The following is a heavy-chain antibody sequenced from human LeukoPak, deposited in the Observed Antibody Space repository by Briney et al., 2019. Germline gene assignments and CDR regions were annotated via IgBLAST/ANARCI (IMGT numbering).Heavy chain of an antibody. Sequence: PGGSLRLSCAASGFTFSSYSMNWVRQAPGKGLEWVSYISSSSSTIYYADSVKGRFTISRDNAKNSLYLQMNSLRAEDTAVYYCARGGLGITMIVVGTDAFDIWGQGTMVTVSS. V-gene: IGHV3-48*04. D-gene: IGHD3-22*01. CDR1: GFTFSSYS. J-gene: IGHJ3*02. CDR3: ARGGLGITMIVVGTDAFDI. CDR2: ISSSSSTI.